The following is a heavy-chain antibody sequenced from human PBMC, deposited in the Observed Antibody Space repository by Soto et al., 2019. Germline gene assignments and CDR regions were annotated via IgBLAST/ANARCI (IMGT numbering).Heavy chain of an antibody. Sequence: QVHLVQSGAEVKKPGASVKVSCKASVYTFTSYGISWWRQAPGQGFEWMGWITAYNGNTNYAQKLQGRVTMTTDTSTSTAYMALSILRSDDPAVYYCARDPVAGTYFDYWGHGDLVTVSS. J-gene: IGHJ4*01. D-gene: IGHD6-19*01. V-gene: IGHV1-18*01. CDR2: ITAYNGNT. CDR3: ARDPVAGTYFDY. CDR1: VYTFTSYG.